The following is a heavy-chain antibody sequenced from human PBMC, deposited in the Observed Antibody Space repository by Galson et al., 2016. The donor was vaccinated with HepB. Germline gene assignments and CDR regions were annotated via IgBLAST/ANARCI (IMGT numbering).Heavy chain of an antibody. V-gene: IGHV1-3*01. J-gene: IGHJ4*02. D-gene: IGHD4-11*01. CDR2: INAGNGNT. Sequence: SVXXXCKASGXXFTXXXMHXXXQAXXQRLXXMGXINAGNGNTKYSQKFQGRAAITRDTSANTVYMELSSLRSEDTAIYYXAVGLRNYIGSGGQGXXVT. CDR3: AVGLRNYIGS. CDR1: GXXFTXXX.